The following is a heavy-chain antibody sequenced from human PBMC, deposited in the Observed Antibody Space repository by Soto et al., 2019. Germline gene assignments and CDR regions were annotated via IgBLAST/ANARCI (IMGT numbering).Heavy chain of an antibody. CDR3: AREMATIKGDWFDP. D-gene: IGHD5-12*01. CDR2: IYYSGST. Sequence: PSETLSLTCTFSGGSIISYYWSWIRQPPGKGLEWIGYIYYSGSTNYNPSLKSRVTISVDTSKNQFSLKLSSVTAADTAVYYCAREMATIKGDWFDPWGQGTLVTVSS. J-gene: IGHJ5*02. V-gene: IGHV4-59*01. CDR1: GGSIISYY.